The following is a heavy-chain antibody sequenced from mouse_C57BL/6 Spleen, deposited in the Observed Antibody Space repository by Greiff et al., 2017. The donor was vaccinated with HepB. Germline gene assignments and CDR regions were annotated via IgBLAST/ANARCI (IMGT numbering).Heavy chain of an antibody. D-gene: IGHD1-1*01. CDR3: ARVDYYGSSYPAWFAY. CDR2: IYPRSGNT. J-gene: IGHJ3*01. Sequence: VKLVESGAELARPGASVKLSCKASGYTFTSYGISWVKQRTGQGLEWIGEIYPRSGNTYYNEKFKGKATLTADKSSSTAYMELRSLTSEDSAVYFCARVDYYGSSYPAWFAYWGQGTLVTVSA. CDR1: GYTFTSYG. V-gene: IGHV1-81*01.